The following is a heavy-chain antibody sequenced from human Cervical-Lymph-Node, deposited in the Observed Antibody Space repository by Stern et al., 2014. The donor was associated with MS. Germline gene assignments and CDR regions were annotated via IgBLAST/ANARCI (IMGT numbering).Heavy chain of an antibody. Sequence: VQLVQSGSVVRKPGSSVNVSCKASGGPFRNFAVNWVRQAPGQGLGWVGGIIPVFGTPTYAQKFQGRVTIISDESTSTVYVELSSLTTEDTAIYFCASAHPATRRGYKGMNVWGQGTTIVVSS. D-gene: IGHD2-2*01. CDR3: ASAHPATRRGYKGMNV. V-gene: IGHV1-69*01. CDR1: GGPFRNFA. CDR2: IIPVFGTP. J-gene: IGHJ6*02.